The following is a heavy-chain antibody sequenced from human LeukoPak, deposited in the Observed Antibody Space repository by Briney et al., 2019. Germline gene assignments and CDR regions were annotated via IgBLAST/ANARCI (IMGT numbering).Heavy chain of an antibody. CDR1: GFTFSSYW. D-gene: IGHD4-17*01. CDR2: ITNDGGST. Sequence: GGSLRLSCAASGFTFSSYWMHWVRQAPGKGLVWVSRITNDGGSTSHADSVKGRFTISRDNAKNTLYLQMNSLRAEDTAVYYCAREGDYGDYFDYWGQGTLVTVSS. J-gene: IGHJ4*02. CDR3: AREGDYGDYFDY. V-gene: IGHV3-74*01.